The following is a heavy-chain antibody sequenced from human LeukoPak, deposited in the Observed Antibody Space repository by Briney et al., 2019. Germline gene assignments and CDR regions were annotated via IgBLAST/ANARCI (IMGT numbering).Heavy chain of an antibody. D-gene: IGHD6-19*01. J-gene: IGHJ2*01. CDR2: MNPNSGNT. CDR3: ARFVSGYSSGWYVPWYFDL. CDR1: GYTFTSYD. Sequence: ASVKVSCKASGYTFTSYDINWVRQATGQGLEWMGWMNPNSGNTGYAQKFQGRVTMTRNTSISTAYMELSSLRSEDTAVYYCARFVSGYSSGWYVPWYFDLWGRGTLVTVSS. V-gene: IGHV1-8*01.